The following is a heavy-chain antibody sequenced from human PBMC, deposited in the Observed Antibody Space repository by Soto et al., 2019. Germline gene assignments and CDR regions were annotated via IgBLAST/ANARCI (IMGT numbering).Heavy chain of an antibody. D-gene: IGHD2-15*01. Sequence: PSETLSLTCTVSGGSVSSSSYYWSWIRQPPGKGLEWIGYIHYTGSTNCNPSLKSRVTISVDTSKNQFSLKVSSVTAADTAVYYCARALHATGIFDYWGQGTLVTVSS. CDR3: ARALHATGIFDY. CDR1: GGSVSSSSYY. J-gene: IGHJ4*02. V-gene: IGHV4-61*01. CDR2: IHYTGST.